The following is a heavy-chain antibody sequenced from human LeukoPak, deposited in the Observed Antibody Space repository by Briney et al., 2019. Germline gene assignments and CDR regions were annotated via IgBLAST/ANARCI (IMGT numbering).Heavy chain of an antibody. D-gene: IGHD3-10*01. CDR1: GFTFSNYG. Sequence: GGTLRLSCAASGFTFSNYGMSWVRQAPGKGLEWVSAISGSGGSTYYADSVKGRFTISRDNPKNTLYLQMNSLRAEDTAVYYCAKDIGVRGYFDYWGQGTLVTVSS. J-gene: IGHJ4*02. CDR3: AKDIGVRGYFDY. V-gene: IGHV3-23*01. CDR2: ISGSGGST.